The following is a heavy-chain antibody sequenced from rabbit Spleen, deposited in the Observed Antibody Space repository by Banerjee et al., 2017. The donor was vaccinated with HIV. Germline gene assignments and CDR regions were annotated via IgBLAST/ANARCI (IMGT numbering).Heavy chain of an antibody. D-gene: IGHD8-1*01. Sequence: QEQLVESGGGLVKPEGSLTLTCKASGFSFSGRDVMCWVRQAPGKGLEWIACIYAGGSGSTYSATWAKGRFTISKTSSTTVTLQMTSLTAADTATYFCARDTGTSFSTYGMDLWGPGTLV. V-gene: IGHV1S45*01. CDR1: GFSFSGRDV. CDR2: IYAGGSGST. CDR3: ARDTGTSFSTYGMDL. J-gene: IGHJ6*01.